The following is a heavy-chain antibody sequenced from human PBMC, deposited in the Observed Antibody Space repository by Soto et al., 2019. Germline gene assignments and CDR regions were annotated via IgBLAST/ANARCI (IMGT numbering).Heavy chain of an antibody. V-gene: IGHV3-74*01. CDR2: ISSDGSST. Sequence: EVQLVESGGGLVQPGGSLRLSCAASGFTLSNYWMHWACQAPGKGLVWVSRISSDGSSTNYADSVKGRFTISRDNAKNTLHLQMNSQRAENTAVYYCARVPYCSSSSCYSYFDSWGQGTLVTVSS. CDR3: ARVPYCSSSSCYSYFDS. J-gene: IGHJ4*02. D-gene: IGHD2-2*01. CDR1: GFTLSNYW.